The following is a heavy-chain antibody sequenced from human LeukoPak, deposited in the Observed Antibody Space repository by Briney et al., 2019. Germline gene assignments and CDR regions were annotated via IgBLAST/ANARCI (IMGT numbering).Heavy chain of an antibody. J-gene: IGHJ4*02. CDR2: ISSTSSYT. D-gene: IGHD6-13*01. V-gene: IGHV3-11*03. CDR1: GFTFSDYY. CDR3: AEATNTATGTPTLAIDY. Sequence: RGSLRLSCAASGFTFSDYYISWVRQAPREGLEWVSYISSTSSYTAYADSVKGRFTISRDNAKNSLYLQMNSLRAEDTAVYFCAEATNTATGTPTLAIDYWGQGTLVTVSS.